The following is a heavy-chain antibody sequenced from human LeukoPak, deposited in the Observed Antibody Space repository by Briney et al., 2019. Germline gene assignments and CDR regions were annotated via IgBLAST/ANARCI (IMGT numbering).Heavy chain of an antibody. CDR1: GFTFSSYS. J-gene: IGHJ4*02. Sequence: GGSLRLSCAASGFTFSSYSMNWVRQAPGKGLEWVSYIDSTSSTIYYADSVKGRFTISRDNAKNSLYLQMNSLRAEDTAVYYCARDLLPYCSGGSCPLDYWGQGTLVTVSS. D-gene: IGHD2-15*01. V-gene: IGHV3-48*04. CDR2: IDSTSSTI. CDR3: ARDLLPYCSGGSCPLDY.